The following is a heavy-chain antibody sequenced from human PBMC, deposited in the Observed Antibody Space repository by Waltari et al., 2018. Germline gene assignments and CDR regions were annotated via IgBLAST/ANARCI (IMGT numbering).Heavy chain of an antibody. CDR3: ARLLGSEYRYFDL. Sequence: AQLRDTGLGLVMHSEPQSLTCAFPGYHCSRGSYWGWPWQPPGTGLEWVGSIYRSGSTYYNPSLKSRVTISVDTSKNQFSLKLSSVTAADTAVYYCARLLGSEYRYFDLWGRGTLVTVSS. D-gene: IGHD3-16*01. V-gene: IGHV4-38-2*01. CDR1: GYHCSRGSY. CDR2: IYRSGST. J-gene: IGHJ2*01.